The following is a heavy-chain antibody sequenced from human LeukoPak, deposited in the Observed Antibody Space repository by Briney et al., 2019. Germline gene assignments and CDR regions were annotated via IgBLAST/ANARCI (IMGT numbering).Heavy chain of an antibody. V-gene: IGHV4-39*01. CDR3: ARHQRITIFGVVIPFDY. Sequence: PSETLSLTCTVSGGSISSSSYYWGWIRQPPGKGLEWIGSIYYSGSTYYNPSLKSRVTISVDTSKNQFSLKLSSVTAAGTAVYYCARHQRITIFGVVIPFDYWGQGTLVTVSS. J-gene: IGHJ4*02. CDR2: IYYSGST. D-gene: IGHD3-3*01. CDR1: GGSISSSSYY.